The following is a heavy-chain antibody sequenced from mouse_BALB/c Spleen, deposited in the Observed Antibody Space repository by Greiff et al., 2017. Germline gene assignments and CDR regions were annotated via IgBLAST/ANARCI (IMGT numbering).Heavy chain of an antibody. CDR1: GFSLTSYG. CDR2: IWAGGST. V-gene: IGHV2-9*02. J-gene: IGHJ4*01. CDR3: AREGGDSLLYAMDY. Sequence: VHLVESGPGLVAPSQSLSITCTVSGFSLTSYGVHWVRQPPGKGLEWLGVIWAGGSTNYNSALMSRLSISKDNSKSQVFLKMNSLQTDDTAMYYCAREGGDSLLYAMDYWGQGTSVTVAA.